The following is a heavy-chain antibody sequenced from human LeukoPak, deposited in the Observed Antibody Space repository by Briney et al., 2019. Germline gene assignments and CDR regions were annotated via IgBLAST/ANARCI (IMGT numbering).Heavy chain of an antibody. CDR3: ARRSGSYLSPFDY. D-gene: IGHD1-26*01. CDR2: IYHSGST. V-gene: IGHV4-30-2*01. Sequence: PSGTLSLTCTVPGGSISSGGYYWSWIRQPPGKGLEWIGYIYHSGSTYYNPSLKSRVTISVDRSKNQFSLKLSSVTAADTAVYYCARRSGSYLSPFDYWGQGTLVTVSS. CDR1: GGSISSGGYY. J-gene: IGHJ4*02.